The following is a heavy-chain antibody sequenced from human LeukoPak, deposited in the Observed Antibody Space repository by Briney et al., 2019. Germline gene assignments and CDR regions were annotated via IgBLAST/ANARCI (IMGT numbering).Heavy chain of an antibody. CDR3: AREQAVPGTFAFDI. CDR2: IIPIFGTA. CDR1: GGTFSSYA. Sequence: SVKVSCKASGGTFSSYAISWVRQAPGQGLEWMGGIIPIFGTANYAQKFQGRVTITADESTSTAYMELSSLRSEDTAVYYCAREQAVPGTFAFDIWGQGTMATVSS. J-gene: IGHJ3*02. D-gene: IGHD6-19*01. V-gene: IGHV1-69*13.